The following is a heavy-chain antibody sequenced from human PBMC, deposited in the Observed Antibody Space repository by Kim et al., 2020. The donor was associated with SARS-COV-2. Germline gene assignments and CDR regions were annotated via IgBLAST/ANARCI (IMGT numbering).Heavy chain of an antibody. CDR3: AKDQTVMVTDY. V-gene: IGHV3-23*01. J-gene: IGHJ4*02. Sequence: YYTDSGKGRFTISRDKSKNTLYLQMNSLRVEDTAVYYCAKDQTVMVTDYWGQGTLVTVSS. D-gene: IGHD5-18*01.